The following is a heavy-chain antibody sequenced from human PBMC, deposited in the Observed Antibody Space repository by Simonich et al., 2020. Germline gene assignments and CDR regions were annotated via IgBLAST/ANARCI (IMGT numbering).Heavy chain of an antibody. Sequence: QLQLQESGPGLVKPSETLSLTCTVSGGSISSSSYYWGWIRQPPGKGLEWIGIIYYSGSTSYNPSLNGRVTISVDTSKNQFSLKLSSVTAADTAVYYCARHAGFAFDIWGQGTMVTVSS. V-gene: IGHV4-39*01. J-gene: IGHJ3*02. D-gene: IGHD6-13*01. CDR2: IYYSGST. CDR3: ARHAGFAFDI. CDR1: GGSISSSSYY.